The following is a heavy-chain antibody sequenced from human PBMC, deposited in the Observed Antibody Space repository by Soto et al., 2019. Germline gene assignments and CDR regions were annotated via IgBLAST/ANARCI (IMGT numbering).Heavy chain of an antibody. Sequence: GASVKVSCKASGYTFTSYYMHWVRQAPGQGLEWMGIINPSGGSTSYAQKFQGRVTMTRDTSTSTVYMELNNLRAEDTAVYYCARSTYYDILTGSYYYYAMDVWGQGTTVTVSS. CDR3: ARSTYYDILTGSYYYYAMDV. CDR1: GYTFTSYY. J-gene: IGHJ6*02. D-gene: IGHD3-9*01. CDR2: INPSGGST. V-gene: IGHV1-46*01.